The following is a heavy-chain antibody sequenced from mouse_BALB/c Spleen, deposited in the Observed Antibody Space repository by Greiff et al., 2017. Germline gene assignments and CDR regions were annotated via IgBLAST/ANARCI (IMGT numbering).Heavy chain of an antibody. V-gene: IGHV1-85*01. CDR3: ARNYFDY. Sequence: VQLQQSGAELVKPGASVKLSCKASGYTFTSYDINWVRQRPEQGLEWIGWIFPGDGSTKYNQKFKDKATLTADKSSSTAYMQLSSLTSEDSAVYYCARNYFDYWGQGTTLTVSS. CDR2: IFPGDGST. CDR1: GYTFTSYD. J-gene: IGHJ2*01.